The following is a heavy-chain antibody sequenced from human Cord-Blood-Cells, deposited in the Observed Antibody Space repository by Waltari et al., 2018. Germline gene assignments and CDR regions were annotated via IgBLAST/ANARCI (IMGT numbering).Heavy chain of an antibody. Sequence: QVQLQESGPGLVKPSVTLSLTCTVSGGSLSSYYWSWIRQPPGKGLEWIGYIYYSGSTNYNPSLKSRVTISVDTSKNQFSLKLSSVTAADTAVYYCARLDYDILTGYFPTWGQGTLVTVSS. V-gene: IGHV4-59*01. D-gene: IGHD3-9*01. CDR3: ARLDYDILTGYFPT. CDR1: GGSLSSYY. CDR2: IYYSGST. J-gene: IGHJ5*02.